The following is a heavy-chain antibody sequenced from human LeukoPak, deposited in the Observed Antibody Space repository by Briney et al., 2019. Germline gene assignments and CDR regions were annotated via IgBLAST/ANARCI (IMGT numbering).Heavy chain of an antibody. V-gene: IGHV3-74*01. Sequence: PGRSLRLSCAASGFIFSSHWMHWVRQVPGKGLVWVSRISSDGWSTSYADSVKGRFTASRDNAENTLYLQMNSLRAEDTAVYYCARVSQFPGISSDYWGQGSLVTVSS. CDR2: ISSDGWST. CDR1: GFIFSSHW. D-gene: IGHD2-21*01. J-gene: IGHJ4*02. CDR3: ARVSQFPGISSDY.